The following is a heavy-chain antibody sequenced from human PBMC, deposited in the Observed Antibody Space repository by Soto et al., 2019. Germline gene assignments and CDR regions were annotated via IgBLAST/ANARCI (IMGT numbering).Heavy chain of an antibody. CDR3: AKEITGSSGWYLLDY. CDR2: ISRSGDST. CDR1: GFTFSSYA. D-gene: IGHD6-19*01. V-gene: IGHV3-23*01. Sequence: GGSLRLSCAASGFTFSSYAMSWVRQAPGKGLEWVSTISRSGDSTYYADSVKGRFTISRDNSQNTLYLQMNSLRAEDTAVYFCAKEITGSSGWYLLDYWGQGALVTVSS. J-gene: IGHJ4*02.